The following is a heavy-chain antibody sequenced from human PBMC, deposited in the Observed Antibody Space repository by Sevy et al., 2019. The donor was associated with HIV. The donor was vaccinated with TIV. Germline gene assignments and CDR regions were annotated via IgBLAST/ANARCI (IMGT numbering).Heavy chain of an antibody. CDR2: IDPSDSYT. J-gene: IGHJ6*03. CDR3: ARHSRGSYRYYHYMDV. D-gene: IGHD1-26*01. CDR1: GYSFTSYW. V-gene: IGHV5-10-1*01. Sequence: GESLKISCKGSGYSFTSYWISWVRQMPGKGLEWMGRIDPSDSYTNYSPSFQGHVTISADKSISTAYLQWSSLKASDTAMYYCARHSRGSYRYYHYMDVWGKGTTVTVSS.